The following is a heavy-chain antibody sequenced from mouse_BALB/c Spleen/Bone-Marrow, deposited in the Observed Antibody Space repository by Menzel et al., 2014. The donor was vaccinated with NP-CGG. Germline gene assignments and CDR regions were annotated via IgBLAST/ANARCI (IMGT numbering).Heavy chain of an antibody. CDR3: ARREVHYYYFDY. Sequence: EVQLVESGGGLVQPGGSLKLSCATSGFTFSDYYMYWVRQTPEKRLEWVAYISNGGGSTYYPDTVKGRFTISRDNAKNTLYLQMSRLKSEDTAMYYCARREVHYYYFDYWGQGTTLTVSS. CDR1: GFTFSDYY. CDR2: ISNGGGST. D-gene: IGHD1-2*01. J-gene: IGHJ2*01. V-gene: IGHV5-12*02.